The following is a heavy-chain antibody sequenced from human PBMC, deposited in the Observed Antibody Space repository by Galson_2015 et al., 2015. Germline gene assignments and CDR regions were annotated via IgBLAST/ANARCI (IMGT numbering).Heavy chain of an antibody. CDR2: IWYDGSNK. V-gene: IGHV3-33*01. CDR1: GFTFSSYG. D-gene: IGHD6-19*01. Sequence: SLRLSCAASGFTFSSYGMHWVRQAPGKGLEWVAVIWYDGSNKYYADSVKGRFTISRDNSKNTLYLQMNSLRAEDTAVYYCARGRPHHSSGWWDYWGQGTLVTVSS. CDR3: ARGRPHHSSGWWDY. J-gene: IGHJ4*02.